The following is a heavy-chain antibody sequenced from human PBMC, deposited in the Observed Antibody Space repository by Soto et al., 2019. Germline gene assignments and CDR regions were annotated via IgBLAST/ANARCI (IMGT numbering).Heavy chain of an antibody. CDR3: ARVWTAVTTNEAFDV. D-gene: IGHD4-17*01. J-gene: IGHJ3*01. V-gene: IGHV3-30-3*01. CDR1: GFTFSPYV. Sequence: QVQLVESGGGVVHPGRSLRLSCVASGFTFSPYVVHWVRQAPGKGLEWVAVISYDGNTEYYADSVKGRFTISRDNSKGTLYLQINSLRVEDTALYYCARVWTAVTTNEAFDVWGQGTMVTVSS. CDR2: ISYDGNTE.